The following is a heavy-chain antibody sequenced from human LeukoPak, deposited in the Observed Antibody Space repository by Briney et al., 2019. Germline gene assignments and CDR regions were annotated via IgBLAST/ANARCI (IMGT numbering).Heavy chain of an antibody. V-gene: IGHV3-74*01. CDR2: INSDGSST. Sequence: GGSLRLSCAASGFTFSSYWMHWVRQAPGKGLVWVSRINSDGSSTSYADSVKGRFTISRDNAKNTLYLQMNSLRAEDTAVYYCAKHYGDRHFDYWGQGTLVTVSS. J-gene: IGHJ4*02. CDR1: GFTFSSYW. CDR3: AKHYGDRHFDY. D-gene: IGHD4-17*01.